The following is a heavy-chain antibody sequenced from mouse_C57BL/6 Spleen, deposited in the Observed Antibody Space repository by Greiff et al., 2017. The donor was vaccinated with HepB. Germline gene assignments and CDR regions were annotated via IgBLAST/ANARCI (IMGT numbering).Heavy chain of an antibody. CDR1: GYAFSSSW. Sequence: VQLQQSGPELVKPGASVKISCKASGYAFSSSWMNWVKQRPGKGLEWIGRIYPGDGDTNYNGKFKGKATLTADKSSSTAYMQLSSLTSEDSAVYFCERGGITTVVANAMDYWGQGTSGTVSS. V-gene: IGHV1-82*01. J-gene: IGHJ4*01. D-gene: IGHD1-1*01. CDR2: IYPGDGDT. CDR3: ERGGITTVVANAMDY.